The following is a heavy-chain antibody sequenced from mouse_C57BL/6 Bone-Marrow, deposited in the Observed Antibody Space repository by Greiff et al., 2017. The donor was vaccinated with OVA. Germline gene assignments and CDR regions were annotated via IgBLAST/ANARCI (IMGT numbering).Heavy chain of an antibody. J-gene: IGHJ4*01. CDR2: IYPGSGST. V-gene: IGHV1-55*01. D-gene: IGHD1-1*01. CDR3: ARVLDYYGSPYYYAMDY. Sequence: VQLQQSGAELVRPGASVKMSCKASGYTFTSYWITWVKQRPGQGLEWIGDIYPGSGSTNYNEKFKSKATLTVDTSSSTAYMQLSSLTSEDSAVYYCARVLDYYGSPYYYAMDYWGQGTSVTVSS. CDR1: GYTFTSYW.